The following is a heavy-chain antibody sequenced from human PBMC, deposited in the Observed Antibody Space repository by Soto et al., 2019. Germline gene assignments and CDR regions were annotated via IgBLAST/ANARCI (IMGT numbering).Heavy chain of an antibody. CDR2: IIPIFGTA. D-gene: IGHD3-10*01. Sequence: ASVKVSCKASGGTFSSYAISWVRQAPGQGLEWMGGIIPIFGTANYAQKFQGRVTITADESTSTAYMELSSLRSEDTAVYYCARVYGSGSQYYYYGMGVWGQGTTVTVSS. V-gene: IGHV1-69*13. J-gene: IGHJ6*02. CDR1: GGTFSSYA. CDR3: ARVYGSGSQYYYYGMGV.